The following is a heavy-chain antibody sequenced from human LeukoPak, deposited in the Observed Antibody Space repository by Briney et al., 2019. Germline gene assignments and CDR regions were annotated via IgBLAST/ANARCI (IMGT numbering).Heavy chain of an antibody. CDR3: ERRSGGGDCYRTDY. D-gene: IGHD2-21*02. Sequence: PSETLSLTCAVSGYSISSGYYWGWIRQPPGKGLEWIGSIYHSGRTDYNPSLKSRVTISVATSKNQFSLKLSSVTVTDTDMYYYERRSGGGDCYRTDYWGQGTLVTVSS. CDR1: GYSISSGYY. CDR2: IYHSGRT. J-gene: IGHJ4*02. V-gene: IGHV4-38-2*01.